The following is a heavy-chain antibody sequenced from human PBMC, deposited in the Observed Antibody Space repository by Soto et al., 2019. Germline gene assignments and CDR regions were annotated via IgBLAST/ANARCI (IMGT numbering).Heavy chain of an antibody. CDR2: ISGSGGST. Sequence: EVQLLESGGGLVQPGGSLRLSCAASGFTFSSYAMSWVRQAPGKGLEWVSAISGSGGSTHYADSVKGRFTISRDNSKNTLYLQMNSLRAEDTAVYYCAKRGSDMIRGVMTNYWYFDLWGRGTLVTVSS. D-gene: IGHD3-10*01. CDR3: AKRGSDMIRGVMTNYWYFDL. V-gene: IGHV3-23*01. CDR1: GFTFSSYA. J-gene: IGHJ2*01.